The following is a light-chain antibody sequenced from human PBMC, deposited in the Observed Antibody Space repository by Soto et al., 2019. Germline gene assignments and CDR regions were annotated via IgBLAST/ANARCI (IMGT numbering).Light chain of an antibody. V-gene: IGKV3-15*01. CDR2: GAS. CDR1: QSVSSN. J-gene: IGKJ1*01. Sequence: VMTQSPATLSVSPGERATLSCRASQSVSSNLAWYQQKPGQAPRLLIYGASTRATGIPARFSGSGSGTEFTLTISSLQSEDFAVYYCQQYNNWPPTFGQGTKVDIK. CDR3: QQYNNWPPT.